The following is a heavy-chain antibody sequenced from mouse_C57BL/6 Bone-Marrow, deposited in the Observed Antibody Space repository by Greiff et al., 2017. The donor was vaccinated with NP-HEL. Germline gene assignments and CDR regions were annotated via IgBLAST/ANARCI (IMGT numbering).Heavy chain of an antibody. CDR1: GFSLTSYG. J-gene: IGHJ3*01. CDR3: ARLGRFAY. Sequence: VKLVESGPGLVQPSQSLSITCTVSGFSLTSYGVHWVRQSPGKGLEWLGVIWSGGSTDYNAAFISRLSISKDNSKSQVFFKMNSLQADDTAIYYCARLGRFAYWGQGTLVTVSA. V-gene: IGHV2-2*01. CDR2: IWSGGST. D-gene: IGHD4-1*01.